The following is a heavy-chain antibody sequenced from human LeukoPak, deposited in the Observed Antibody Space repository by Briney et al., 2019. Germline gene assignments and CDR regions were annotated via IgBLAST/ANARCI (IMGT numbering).Heavy chain of an antibody. CDR3: ARDLQKTGCRKCGYGMDV. CDR1: GFTFSDYY. D-gene: IGHD3-9*01. Sequence: PGGSLRLSCAAPGFTFSDYYMSWIRQAPGKGLEWVSYISSSGSTIYYADSVKGRFTISRDNAKNSLYLQMNSLRAEDTAVYYCARDLQKTGCRKCGYGMDVWGQGTTVTVSS. J-gene: IGHJ6*02. CDR2: ISSSGSTI. V-gene: IGHV3-11*01.